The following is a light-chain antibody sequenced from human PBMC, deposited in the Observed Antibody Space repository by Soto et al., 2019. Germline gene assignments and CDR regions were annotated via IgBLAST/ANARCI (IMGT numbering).Light chain of an antibody. CDR2: AAS. CDR3: QQLNSYPIT. CDR1: QGISSY. V-gene: IGKV1-9*01. J-gene: IGKJ5*01. Sequence: DIQLTQSPSFLSASVGDRVTITCRASQGISSYLAWYQQKPGKATKLLIYAASTLPSGVPSRFSGSGSGTEFTLTISRLQPEDFATYYCQQLNSYPITVGQGTRLEIK.